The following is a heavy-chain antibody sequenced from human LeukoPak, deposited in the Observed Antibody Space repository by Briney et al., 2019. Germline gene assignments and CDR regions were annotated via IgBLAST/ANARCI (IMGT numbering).Heavy chain of an antibody. CDR2: IYYSGST. V-gene: IGHV4-39*07. J-gene: IGHJ5*02. Sequence: PSETLSLTCSVSGDSISTSSYYWGWLRQPPGKGLEWIGTIYYSGSTYYNPSLTSRVTISVDTSKNQFSLKLSSVTAADTAMYYCVRDHGGLVVKYNWFDPWGQGTLVTVSS. CDR1: GDSISTSSYY. D-gene: IGHD4-23*01. CDR3: VRDHGGLVVKYNWFDP.